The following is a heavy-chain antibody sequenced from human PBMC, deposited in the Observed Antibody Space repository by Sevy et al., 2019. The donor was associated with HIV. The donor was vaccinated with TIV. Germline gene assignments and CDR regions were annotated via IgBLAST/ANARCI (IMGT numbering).Heavy chain of an antibody. CDR2: ISSSGYTI. V-gene: IGHV3-48*02. CDR1: GLSFSSYS. J-gene: IGHJ6*02. CDR3: ARGGVVGAHVMAV. D-gene: IGHD1-26*01. Sequence: GGSLRLSCVVSGLSFSSYSMNWVRQAPGMGLEWVSYISSSGYTIYYADSVKGRFTISRDNAKNSLFLQMNSLRDEDTAVYYCARGGVVGAHVMAVWGQWTTVTVSS.